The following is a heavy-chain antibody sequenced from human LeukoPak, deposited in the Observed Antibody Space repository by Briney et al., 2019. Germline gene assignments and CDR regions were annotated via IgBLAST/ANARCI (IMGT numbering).Heavy chain of an antibody. CDR3: ARDRSRDGYNALDY. CDR1: GYTFTGYY. V-gene: IGHV1-2*02. CDR2: INPNSGDT. D-gene: IGHD5-24*01. Sequence: ASVKVSCKASGYTFTGYYVHWVRQAPGQGLEWMGWINPNSGDTNYAQGFQGRVTMTRDTSISTAYMELTRLRSDDTAVYYCARDRSRDGYNALDYWGQGALVTVSS. J-gene: IGHJ4*02.